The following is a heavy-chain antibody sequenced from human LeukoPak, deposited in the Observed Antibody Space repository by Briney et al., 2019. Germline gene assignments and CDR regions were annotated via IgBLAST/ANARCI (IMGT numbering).Heavy chain of an antibody. CDR1: GGSISSGDYY. CDR2: IYTSGST. J-gene: IGHJ3*02. CDR3: ARDHRFGEYLFDI. V-gene: IGHV4-61*08. D-gene: IGHD3-10*01. Sequence: PSETLSLTCTVSGGSISSGDYYWSWIRQPPGKGLEWIGRIYTSGSTNYNPFLKSRVTISVDTSKNQFSLKLSSVTAADTAVYYCARDHRFGEYLFDIWGQGTMVTVSS.